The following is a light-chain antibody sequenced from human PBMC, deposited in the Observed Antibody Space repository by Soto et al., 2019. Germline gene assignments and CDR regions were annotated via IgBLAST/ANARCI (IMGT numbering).Light chain of an antibody. V-gene: IGLV2-14*01. J-gene: IGLJ3*02. Sequence: QSALTQPASVSGPPGQSITISCTGTSSDVGAYNYVSWYQQHPGKAPKLMIFDVSNRPSGVSNRFSGSKSGNTASLTISGLQAEDEADYYCSSYTTATTRVFGGGTKVTVL. CDR2: DVS. CDR1: SSDVGAYNY. CDR3: SSYTTATTRV.